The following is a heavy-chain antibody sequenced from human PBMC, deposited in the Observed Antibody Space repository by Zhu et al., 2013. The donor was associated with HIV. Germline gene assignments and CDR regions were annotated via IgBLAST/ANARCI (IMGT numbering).Heavy chain of an antibody. J-gene: IGHJ4*02. CDR2: IVVGSGNT. D-gene: IGHD5-18*01. CDR1: GFTFTSSA. CDR3: ASGLGWILNHHFDY. Sequence: QMQLVQSGPEVKKPGTSVKVSCKASGFTFTSSAVQWVRQARGQRLEWIGWIVVGSGNTNYAQKFQGRVTITADESTSTAYMELSSLRSEDTAVYYCASGLGWILNHHFDYWGQGTLVTVSS. V-gene: IGHV1-58*01.